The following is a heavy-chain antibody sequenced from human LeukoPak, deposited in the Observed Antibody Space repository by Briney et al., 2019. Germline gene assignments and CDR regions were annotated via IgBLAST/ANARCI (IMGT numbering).Heavy chain of an antibody. D-gene: IGHD3-3*01. J-gene: IGHJ3*02. CDR3: ARPRRYYDFWSGDYPGAFDI. Sequence: SETLTLTCAVYGGSFSGYYWSWIRQPPGKGLEWIGEINHSGSTNYNPSLKSRVTISVDTSKNQFSLKLSSVTAADTAVYYCARPRRYYDFWSGDYPGAFDIWGQGTMVTVSS. CDR1: GGSFSGYY. V-gene: IGHV4-34*01. CDR2: INHSGST.